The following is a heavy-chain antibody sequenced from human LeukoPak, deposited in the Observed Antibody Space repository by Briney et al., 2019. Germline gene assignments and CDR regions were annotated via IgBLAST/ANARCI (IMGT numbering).Heavy chain of an antibody. D-gene: IGHD2/OR15-2a*01. CDR2: INHSGST. V-gene: IGHV4-34*01. J-gene: IGHJ4*02. CDR1: GGSFSGYY. CDR3: ARSASMIPTL. Sequence: SETLSLTCAVYGGSFSGYYWSWIRQPPGKGLEWIGEINHSGSTNYNPSLKSRVTISVDTSKNQFSLKLSSVTAADTALYYCARSASMIPTLWGQGTLVTVSS.